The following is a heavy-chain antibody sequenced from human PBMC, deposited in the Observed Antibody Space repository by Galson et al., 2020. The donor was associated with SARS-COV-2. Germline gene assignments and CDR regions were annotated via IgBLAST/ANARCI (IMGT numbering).Heavy chain of an antibody. CDR3: ARDAFGPRDGYNYVEGEYYGMDD. CDR2: IYTSGSA. D-gene: IGHD5-12*01. Sequence: ASETLSLTCTVSGGSISSYYWSWIRQPAGKGLEWIGRIYTSGSANYNPSLKSRVTMSVDTSKNQFSLKLSSVTAADTAVYYCARDAFGPRDGYNYVEGEYYGMDDWGQGTTVTVS. CDR1: GGSISSYY. J-gene: IGHJ6*02. V-gene: IGHV4-4*07.